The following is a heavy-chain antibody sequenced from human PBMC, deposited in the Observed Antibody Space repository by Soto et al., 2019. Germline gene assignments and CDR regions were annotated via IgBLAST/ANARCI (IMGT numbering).Heavy chain of an antibody. V-gene: IGHV6-1*01. CDR1: GDSVSSNSAA. CDR3: ARAVSNWFDP. CDR2: TYYRSKWYN. Sequence: SQTLSLTCAISGDSVSSNSAAWSGIRQSPSRGLEWLGRTYYRSKWYNDYAESVKSRITFKPDTSKNQFSLQLNSVTPEDTAVYYCARAVSNWFDPWGQGTLVTVSS. J-gene: IGHJ5*01.